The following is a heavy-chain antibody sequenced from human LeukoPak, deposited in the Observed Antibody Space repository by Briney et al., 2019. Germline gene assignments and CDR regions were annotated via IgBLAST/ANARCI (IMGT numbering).Heavy chain of an antibody. D-gene: IGHD3-3*01. CDR1: GFILSTHG. J-gene: IGHJ6*02. CDR3: TRDGGRGYDMDV. V-gene: IGHV3-33*01. Sequence: GGSLRLSCAASGFILSTHGMPWVRQAPGKGLEWVAGMWYDGSREDYADSVKGRFTISRDMSKNTLNLQMNSLRGEDTAVYYCTRDGGRGYDMDVWGQGTTVTVSS. CDR2: MWYDGSRE.